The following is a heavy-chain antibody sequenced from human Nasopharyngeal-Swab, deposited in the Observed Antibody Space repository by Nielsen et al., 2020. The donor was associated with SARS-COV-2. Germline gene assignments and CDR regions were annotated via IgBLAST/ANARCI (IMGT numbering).Heavy chain of an antibody. CDR1: GFTLSGYG. Sequence: GESVKSSGAACGFTLSGYGMQWDSTDTGRGLEWVAVVWYDGSNKYSADSVRGRFTISSDNSKNTLYMQMNSLRAEDTAVYYCASHYCSGSLPLDYWGQGTLVTVSS. CDR3: ASHYCSGSLPLDY. CDR2: VWYDGSNK. V-gene: IGHV3-33*01. J-gene: IGHJ4*02. D-gene: IGHD3-10*01.